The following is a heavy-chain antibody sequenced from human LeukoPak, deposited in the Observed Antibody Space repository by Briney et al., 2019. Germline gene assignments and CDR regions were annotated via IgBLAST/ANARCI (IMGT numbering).Heavy chain of an antibody. J-gene: IGHJ6*02. CDR2: IYPGDSDT. CDR3: ARRITMVRGVINPNYYYYGMDV. D-gene: IGHD3-10*01. V-gene: IGHV5-51*01. CDR1: AYNFATYW. Sequence: GESLKISCKGSAYNFATYWIAWVRQMPGKGLECMGIIYPGDSDTRYSPSFQGQVTISADKSISTAYLQWSSLKASDTAMYYCARRITMVRGVINPNYYYYGMDVWGQGTTVTVSS.